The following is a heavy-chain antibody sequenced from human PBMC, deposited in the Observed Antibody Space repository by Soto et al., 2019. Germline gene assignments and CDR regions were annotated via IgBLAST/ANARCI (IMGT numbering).Heavy chain of an antibody. CDR2: ISGGGGST. J-gene: IGHJ4*02. Sequence: GGSLRLSCAASGFTFSSYAMNWVRQAPGKGLEWVSGISGGGGSTYYADSVKGRFTISRDNSKNTLYLQINSLRAEDTAVYYCAKEVGYTGYDFDYWGQGTLVTVSS. V-gene: IGHV3-23*01. D-gene: IGHD5-12*01. CDR1: GFTFSSYA. CDR3: AKEVGYTGYDFDY.